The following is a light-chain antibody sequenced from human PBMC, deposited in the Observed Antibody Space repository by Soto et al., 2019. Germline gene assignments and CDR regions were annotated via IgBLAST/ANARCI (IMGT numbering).Light chain of an antibody. CDR2: GAS. Sequence: EIVLTQSPGTLSLSPGERATLSCRASQSVSSSFLAWYQQKPGQAPRLLIYGASSRATGIPDRFSGSGSGNDFTLTISRLEPEDVAVYYCQQYGSSPLTFGGGTKVEIK. CDR3: QQYGSSPLT. CDR1: QSVSSSF. J-gene: IGKJ4*01. V-gene: IGKV3-20*01.